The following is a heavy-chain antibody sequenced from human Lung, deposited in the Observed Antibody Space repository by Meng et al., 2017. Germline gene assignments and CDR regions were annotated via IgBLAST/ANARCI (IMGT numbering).Heavy chain of an antibody. Sequence: QVQLPQWGAGLLKPSETLSLTCVVSGGSFSYYYWSWIRQPPGKGLEWIGEINHSGSTNYNPSLESRATISVDTSQNNLSLKLSCVTAADSAVYYCARGPTTMAHDFDYWGQGTLVTVSS. CDR3: ARGPTTMAHDFDY. CDR2: INHSGST. CDR1: GGSFSYYY. D-gene: IGHD4-11*01. J-gene: IGHJ4*02. V-gene: IGHV4-34*01.